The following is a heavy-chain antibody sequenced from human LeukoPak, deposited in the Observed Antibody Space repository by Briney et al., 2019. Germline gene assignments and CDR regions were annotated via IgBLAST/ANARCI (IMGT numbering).Heavy chain of an antibody. Sequence: GGSLRLSCAASGFTFSTYAMTWVRRAPGKGLEWVSGIIGSGDSTYYADSVKGRFTISRDNSKNTLYLQMSSLRAEDTAVYYCVKVVAGYYYMDVWGKGTTVTVSS. D-gene: IGHD6-25*01. V-gene: IGHV3-23*01. CDR2: IIGSGDST. CDR3: VKVVAGYYYMDV. CDR1: GFTFSTYA. J-gene: IGHJ6*03.